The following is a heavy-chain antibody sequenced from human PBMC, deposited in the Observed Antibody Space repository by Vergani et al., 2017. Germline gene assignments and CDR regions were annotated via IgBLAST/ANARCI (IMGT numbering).Heavy chain of an antibody. CDR1: GFTFSSYA. J-gene: IGHJ4*02. CDR3: ARSVVTAYCDY. D-gene: IGHD2-21*02. Sequence: QVQLVESGGGVVQPGRSLRLSCAASGFTFSSYAMHWVRQAPGKGLEWVAVISYDGSNKYYADSVKGRFTISRDNSKNTLYLQMNSLRAEDTAVYYCARSVVTAYCDYWGQGTLVTVSS. CDR2: ISYDGSNK. V-gene: IGHV3-30-3*01.